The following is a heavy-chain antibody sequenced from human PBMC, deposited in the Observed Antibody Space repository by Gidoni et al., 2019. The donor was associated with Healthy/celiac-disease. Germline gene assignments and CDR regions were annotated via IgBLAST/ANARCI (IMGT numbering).Heavy chain of an antibody. Sequence: QVQLVQSGAEVKKPGSSVKVSCKASGGPFSSYPISWVQQAPGQGLEWMGGIIPIFGTANYAQKFQGRVTITADESTSTAYMELSSLRSEDTAVYYCARAAKETLFRDGYNYWFDPWGQGTLVTVSS. CDR2: IIPIFGTA. CDR3: ARAAKETLFRDGYNYWFDP. D-gene: IGHD5-12*01. V-gene: IGHV1-69*01. CDR1: GGPFSSYP. J-gene: IGHJ5*02.